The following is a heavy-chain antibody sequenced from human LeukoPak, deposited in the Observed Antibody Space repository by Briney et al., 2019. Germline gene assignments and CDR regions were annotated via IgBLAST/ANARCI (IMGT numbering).Heavy chain of an antibody. CDR3: ARAVSVSSYYFDC. V-gene: IGHV3-11*05. Sequence: GGSLRLSCAASGFIFSDYYMSWIRQASGKGLEWISYISSSSSYTNYVDSVKGRFTISRDNAKNSLYLQMNSLRAEDTAVYYCARAVSVSSYYFDCWGQGTLVTVSS. D-gene: IGHD5/OR15-5a*01. CDR1: GFIFSDYY. J-gene: IGHJ4*02. CDR2: ISSSSSYT.